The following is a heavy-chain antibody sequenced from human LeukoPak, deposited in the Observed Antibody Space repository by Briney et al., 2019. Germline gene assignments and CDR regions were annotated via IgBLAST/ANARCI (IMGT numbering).Heavy chain of an antibody. CDR3: ARDRVTGTHYYYYYYMDV. CDR2: IYYSGST. Sequence: PSETLSLTCTVSGGSISSHYWSWIRQPPGKGLEWIGYIYYSGSTNYNPSLKSRVTISVDTSKNQFSLKLSFVTAADTAVYYCARDRVTGTHYYYYYYMDVWGKGTTVTVSS. V-gene: IGHV4-59*11. CDR1: GGSISSHY. J-gene: IGHJ6*03. D-gene: IGHD1-20*01.